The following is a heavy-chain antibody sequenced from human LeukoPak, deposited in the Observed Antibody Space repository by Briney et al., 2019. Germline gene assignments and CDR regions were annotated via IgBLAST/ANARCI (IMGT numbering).Heavy chain of an antibody. CDR3: ARGEYGLFDY. Sequence: SETLSLTCAVYGGSFSGYYWSWIRQPPGKGLGWIGYIYYSGSTKYNLSLKSRVTISVDTSKNQLSLKLSSVTAADTAVYYCARGEYGLFDYWGQGTLVTVSS. CDR2: IYYSGST. V-gene: IGHV4-59*01. J-gene: IGHJ4*02. D-gene: IGHD2/OR15-2a*01. CDR1: GGSFSGYY.